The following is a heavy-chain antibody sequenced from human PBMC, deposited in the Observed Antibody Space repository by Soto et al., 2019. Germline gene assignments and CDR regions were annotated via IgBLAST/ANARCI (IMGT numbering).Heavy chain of an antibody. D-gene: IGHD3-10*01. V-gene: IGHV4-39*01. CDR1: GGSIGGSTYY. J-gene: IGHJ6*02. Sequence: QLQLQESGPGLVKPSETLSLTCTVSGGSIGGSTYYWGWIRQPPGKGLEWIGSIYYSGNTYYNPSLKRRVTLSVDTSNNQFSLKLTFVTAADTAVYYCARLPDYGSGNSGMDVWGQGTTVTVSS. CDR2: IYYSGNT. CDR3: ARLPDYGSGNSGMDV.